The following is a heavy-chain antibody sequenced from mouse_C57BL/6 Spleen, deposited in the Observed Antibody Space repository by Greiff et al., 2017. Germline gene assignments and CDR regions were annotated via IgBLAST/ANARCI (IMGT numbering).Heavy chain of an antibody. Sequence: LQESGPELVKPGASVKISCKASGYAFSSSWMNWVKQRPGKGLEWIGRIYPGDGDTNYNGKFKGKATLTADKSSSTAYMQLSSLTSEDSAVYFCARDYGSPWFAYWGQGTLVTVSA. CDR2: IYPGDGDT. J-gene: IGHJ3*01. D-gene: IGHD1-1*01. CDR1: GYAFSSSW. CDR3: ARDYGSPWFAY. V-gene: IGHV1-82*01.